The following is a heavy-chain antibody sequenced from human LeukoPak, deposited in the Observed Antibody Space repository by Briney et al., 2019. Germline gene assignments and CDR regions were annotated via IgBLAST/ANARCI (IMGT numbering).Heavy chain of an antibody. CDR2: IYSGGST. J-gene: IGHJ4*02. CDR1: GFTVSNSY. Sequence: PGGSLRLSCAASGFTVSNSYMSWVRQAPGKGLEWVSVIYSGGSTYYADSVKGRFTISRDNSKNTLYLQMNSLRAEDTAVYYCAKGLYHYYGSGSYTLDYWGQGTLVTVSS. CDR3: AKGLYHYYGSGSYTLDY. V-gene: IGHV3-66*01. D-gene: IGHD3-10*01.